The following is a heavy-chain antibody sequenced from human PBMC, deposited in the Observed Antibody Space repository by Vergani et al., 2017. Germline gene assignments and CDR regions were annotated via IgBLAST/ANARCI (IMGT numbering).Heavy chain of an antibody. CDR2: ISSSSSYI. V-gene: IGHV3-21*01. CDR3: ARDRGKGIAAAGDGGYYYGMDV. J-gene: IGHJ6*02. CDR1: GFTFSSYS. D-gene: IGHD6-13*01. Sequence: EVQLVESGGGLVKPGGSLRLSCAASGFTFSSYSMNWVRQAPGKGLEWVSSISSSSSYIYYADSVKGRFTIFSDNAKNSLYLQMNSLRAEDTAVYYCARDRGKGIAAAGDGGYYYGMDVWGQGTTVTVSS.